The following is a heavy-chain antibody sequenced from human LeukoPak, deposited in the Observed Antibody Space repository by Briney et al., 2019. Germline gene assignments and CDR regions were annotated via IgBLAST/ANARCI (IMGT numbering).Heavy chain of an antibody. CDR1: GFTSGIYA. D-gene: IGHD6-19*01. J-gene: IGHJ6*02. V-gene: IGHV3-23*01. CDR2: FSGGGDS. CDR3: AKTSMVAGTSIGMDV. Sequence: PGGSLRLSCAASGFTSGIYAVSWVRQAPGKGLEWVSAFSGGGDSYYADSVKGRFTISRDNSKNTLYLQMNSLRAEDTAVYYCAKTSMVAGTSIGMDVWGQGTTVTVSS.